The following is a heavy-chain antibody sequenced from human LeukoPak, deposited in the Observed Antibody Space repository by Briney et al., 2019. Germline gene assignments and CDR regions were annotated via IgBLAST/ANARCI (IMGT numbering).Heavy chain of an antibody. CDR3: ARRDYSQPLVFDF. D-gene: IGHD4-11*01. V-gene: IGHV5-51*01. CDR1: GYSFTSYW. CDR2: IYPGDSDT. Sequence: GESLKISCEGSGYSFTSYWIAWVRQMPGKGLEWMGIIYPGDSDTRYSPSFQGQVTISADKSISTAYLQWSSLKASDTAMYYCARRDYSQPLVFDFGGKGKMVTVSS. J-gene: IGHJ3*01.